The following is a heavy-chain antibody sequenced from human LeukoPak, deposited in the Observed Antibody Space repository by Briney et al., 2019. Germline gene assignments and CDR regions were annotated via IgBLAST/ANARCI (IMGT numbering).Heavy chain of an antibody. V-gene: IGHV1-8*01. CDR1: XYTXTTYD. CDR3: ARGPNKSDGGNSGSAWFDP. CDR2: MNPNSGNT. D-gene: IGHD4-23*01. Sequence: GASVKVSXKAXXYTXTTYDINWVRQATGQGLEWMGWMNPNSGNTGCAQKFQGRVTMTRNTSISTAYMELSSLRSEDTAVYYCARGPNKSDGGNSGSAWFDPWGQGTLVTVSS. J-gene: IGHJ5*02.